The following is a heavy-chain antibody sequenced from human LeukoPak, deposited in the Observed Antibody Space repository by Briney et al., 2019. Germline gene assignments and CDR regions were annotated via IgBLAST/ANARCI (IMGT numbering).Heavy chain of an antibody. J-gene: IGHJ5*02. CDR1: GGSFSGYY. D-gene: IGHD6-19*01. Sequence: SSETLSLTCAVYGGSFSGYYWSWIRQPPGKGLEWIGEINHSGSTNYNPSLKSRVTISVDTSKNQFSLKLSSVTAADTAVYYCARHVRKRGIAVAGTPGWFDPWGQGTLVTVSS. V-gene: IGHV4-34*01. CDR3: ARHVRKRGIAVAGTPGWFDP. CDR2: INHSGST.